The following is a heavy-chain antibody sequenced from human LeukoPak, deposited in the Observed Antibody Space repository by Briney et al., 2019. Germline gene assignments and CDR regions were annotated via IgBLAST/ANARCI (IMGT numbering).Heavy chain of an antibody. CDR3: ASNRSSSD. D-gene: IGHD6-6*01. J-gene: IGHJ1*01. CDR1: GGSFSGYY. Sequence: SETLSLTCAVSGGSFSGYYWTWIRQPPGKGLEWIGEINHSGSTNYNPSLKSRVTISVDTSKNQFSLKVSSVPAADTAVYYCASNRSSSDWGQGTLVTVSS. CDR2: INHSGST. V-gene: IGHV4-34*01.